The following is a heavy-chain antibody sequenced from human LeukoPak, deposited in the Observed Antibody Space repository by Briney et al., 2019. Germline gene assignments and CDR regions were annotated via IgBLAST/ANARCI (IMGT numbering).Heavy chain of an antibody. Sequence: PGGTLRLPCAASGFTFSSYGMHWVRQAPGKGLEWVAVIPYDGSNKYYADSVKGRFTISRDNSKNTLYLQMNSLRAEDTAVYYCAKDLYGDYGYWGQGTLVTVSS. J-gene: IGHJ4*02. CDR3: AKDLYGDYGY. D-gene: IGHD4-17*01. CDR1: GFTFSSYG. V-gene: IGHV3-30*18. CDR2: IPYDGSNK.